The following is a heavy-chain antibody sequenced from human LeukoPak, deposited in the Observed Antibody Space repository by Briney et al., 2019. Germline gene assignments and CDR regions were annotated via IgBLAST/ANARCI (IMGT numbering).Heavy chain of an antibody. Sequence: GASVKVSCKASGYTFTGYYMHWVRQAPGQGLEWMGWINPNSGGTNYAQKFQGRVTMTRDTSISTAYMELSRLRSDDTAVYYCAAELYSGSYGRCCSFAFWGQGTLVTVSS. J-gene: IGHJ4*02. CDR1: GYTFTGYY. V-gene: IGHV1-2*02. CDR3: AAELYSGSYGRCCSFAF. D-gene: IGHD1-26*01. CDR2: INPNSGGT.